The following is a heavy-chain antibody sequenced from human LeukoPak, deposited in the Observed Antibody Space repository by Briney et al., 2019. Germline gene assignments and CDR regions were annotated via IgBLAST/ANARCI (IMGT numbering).Heavy chain of an antibody. D-gene: IGHD6-13*01. J-gene: IGHJ4*02. CDR2: IDGDDNK. Sequence: SGPTLVNPTQTLTLTCTFSGFSLSTSGMRVSWIRQPPGKALEWLARIDGDDNKLYSASQKTRLTISKDTSENQVVLTMTNMDPVDTATYLCVRSGYSSPFDYWGQGTLVTVSS. V-gene: IGHV2-70*04. CDR3: VRSGYSSPFDY. CDR1: GFSLSTSGMR.